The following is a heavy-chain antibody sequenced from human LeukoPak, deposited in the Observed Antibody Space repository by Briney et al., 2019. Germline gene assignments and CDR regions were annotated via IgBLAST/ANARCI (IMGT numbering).Heavy chain of an antibody. CDR2: IYPRDSDT. V-gene: IGHV5-51*01. Sequence: GESLQISCRASGYTFTRHCIAWVRHVPPQGMEWMGIIYPRDSDTTYSPSFQGQVTISADKSINTAYLEWSSLKASDTAIYYCARHVSMAGLDSWGQGTLVTVSS. D-gene: IGHD6-19*01. CDR3: ARHVSMAGLDS. J-gene: IGHJ4*02. CDR1: GYTFTRHC.